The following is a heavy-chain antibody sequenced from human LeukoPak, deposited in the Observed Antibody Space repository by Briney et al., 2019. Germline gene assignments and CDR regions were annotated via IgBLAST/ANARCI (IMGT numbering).Heavy chain of an antibody. D-gene: IGHD1-26*01. CDR2: ITWNTDTI. CDR3: GKDISVGATPDYFDP. J-gene: IGHJ4*02. CDR1: GFTFDDYA. V-gene: IGHV3-9*01. Sequence: PGGSQTLPCAASGFTFDDYAMHWVRQGPGKGLEWISGITWNTDTIGYADAVMGRFTISRDNAKNSLYLQMNSLRAEDTALYYCGKDISVGATPDYFDPWGQGDLLSVSS.